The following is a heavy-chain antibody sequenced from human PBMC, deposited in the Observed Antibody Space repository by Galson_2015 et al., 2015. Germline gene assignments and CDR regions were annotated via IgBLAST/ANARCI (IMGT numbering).Heavy chain of an antibody. CDR2: FIPVFGAA. CDR3: ARSGNDCSPGSSYSSWLDP. Sequence: SVKVSCKASGGTFNIYAISWVRQAPGQGLEWMGGFIPVFGAADYAQRLQGRLTITADESTTTAYMELTSLRSEDTAVYYCARSGNDCSPGSSYSSWLDPWGQGTLVTVSS. D-gene: IGHD2-15*01. V-gene: IGHV1-69*13. J-gene: IGHJ5*02. CDR1: GGTFNIYA.